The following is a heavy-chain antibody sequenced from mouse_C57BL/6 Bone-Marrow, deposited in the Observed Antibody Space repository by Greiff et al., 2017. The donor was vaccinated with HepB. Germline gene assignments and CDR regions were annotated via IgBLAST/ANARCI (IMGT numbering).Heavy chain of an antibody. D-gene: IGHD1-1*01. CDR2: IRNKANNHAT. CDR1: GFTFSDAW. CDR3: TRTVEATRSWFAY. Sequence: EVKLMESGGGLVQPGGSMKLSCAASGFTFSDAWMDWVRPSPEKGLEWVAEIRNKANNHATYYAESVKGRFTISRDDSKSSVYLQMNSLRAEDTGIYYCTRTVEATRSWFAYWGQGTLVTVSA. J-gene: IGHJ3*01. V-gene: IGHV6-6*01.